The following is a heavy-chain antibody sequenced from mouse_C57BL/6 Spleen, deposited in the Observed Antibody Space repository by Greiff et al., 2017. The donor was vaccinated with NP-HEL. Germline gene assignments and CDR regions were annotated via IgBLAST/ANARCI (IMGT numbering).Heavy chain of an antibody. CDR3: ARRGFYYGSSEDWYFDV. J-gene: IGHJ1*03. V-gene: IGHV1-12*01. CDR2: IYPGNGDT. D-gene: IGHD1-1*01. CDR1: GYTFTSYN. Sequence: QVQLKQSGAELVRPGASVKMSCKASGYTFTSYNMHWVKQTPRQGLEWIGAIYPGNGDTSYNQKFKGKATLTVDKSSSTAYMQLSSLTSEDSAVYFCARRGFYYGSSEDWYFDVWGTGTTVTVSS.